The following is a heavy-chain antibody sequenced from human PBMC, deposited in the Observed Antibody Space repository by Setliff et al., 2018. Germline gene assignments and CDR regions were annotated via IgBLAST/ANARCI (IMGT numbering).Heavy chain of an antibody. CDR2: TIPLFGTT. V-gene: IGHV1-69*05. CDR1: GGTFSNYG. CDR3: AREGVDTRSSTDYRYYMDV. D-gene: IGHD2-15*01. Sequence: SVKVSCKASGGTFSNYGVSWVRQAPGYGLEWMGGTIPLFGTTDYAQKFHGRVTIITDESTSTAYMELSRLTSDDTAVYYCAREGVDTRSSTDYRYYMDVWGQGTTVTVSS. J-gene: IGHJ6*03.